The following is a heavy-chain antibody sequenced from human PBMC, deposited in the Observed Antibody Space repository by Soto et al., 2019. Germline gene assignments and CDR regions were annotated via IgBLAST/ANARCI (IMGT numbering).Heavy chain of an antibody. Sequence: GGSLRLSCAASGFTFSSYAMSWVRQAPGKGLEWVSAISGSGGSTYYADSVKGRFTISRDNSKNTLYLQMNSLRAEDTAVYYCAKDPALGTNYYGSGSYFGHVDWVFYYYYMDVWGKGTTVTVSS. V-gene: IGHV3-23*01. CDR2: ISGSGGST. J-gene: IGHJ6*03. CDR1: GFTFSSYA. D-gene: IGHD3-10*01. CDR3: AKDPALGTNYYGSGSYFGHVDWVFYYYYMDV.